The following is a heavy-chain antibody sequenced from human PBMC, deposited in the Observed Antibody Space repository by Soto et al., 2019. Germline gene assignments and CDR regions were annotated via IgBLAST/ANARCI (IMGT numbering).Heavy chain of an antibody. CDR3: ARGLGGRMDD. CDR2: IIPILGET. J-gene: IGHJ6*02. D-gene: IGHD3-16*01. Sequence: QVHWVQSGAEVKKPGSSVRVSCRASGPIFSSYSLSWVRQAPGQGLEWMGRIIPILGETNSAQKFQDRVTLTADKSTNTAYMELNSLRLEDTAVYYCARGLGGRMDDWGQGTTVTVSS. V-gene: IGHV1-69*08. CDR1: GPIFSSYS.